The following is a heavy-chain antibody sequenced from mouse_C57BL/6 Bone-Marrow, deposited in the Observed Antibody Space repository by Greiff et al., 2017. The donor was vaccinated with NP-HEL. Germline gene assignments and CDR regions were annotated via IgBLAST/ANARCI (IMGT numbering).Heavy chain of an antibody. V-gene: IGHV5-17*01. D-gene: IGHD2-4*01. Sequence: EVHLVESGGGLVKPGWSLKLSCAASGFTFSDYGMHWVRQAPEKGLEWVAYISSGSSTIYYADTVKGRFTISRDNAKNTLFLQMTSLRSEDTAMYYCARRNYDYDWFAYWGQGTLVTVSA. CDR3: ARRNYDYDWFAY. J-gene: IGHJ3*01. CDR1: GFTFSDYG. CDR2: ISSGSSTI.